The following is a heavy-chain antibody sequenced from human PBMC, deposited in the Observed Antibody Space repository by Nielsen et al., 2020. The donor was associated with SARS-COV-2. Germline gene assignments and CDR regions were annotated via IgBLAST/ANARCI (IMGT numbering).Heavy chain of an antibody. CDR2: ISAYNGNT. D-gene: IGHD2-15*01. CDR1: GYTFTSYG. CDR3: ARTAPRGYCSGGSCYSDY. Sequence: ASVQVSCKASGYTFTSYGISWVRQAPAQGLEWMGWISAYNGNTNYAQKLQGRVTMTTDTSTRTAYMELRSLRSDDTAVYYCARTAPRGYCSGGSCYSDYWGQGTLVTVSS. V-gene: IGHV1-18*01. J-gene: IGHJ4*02.